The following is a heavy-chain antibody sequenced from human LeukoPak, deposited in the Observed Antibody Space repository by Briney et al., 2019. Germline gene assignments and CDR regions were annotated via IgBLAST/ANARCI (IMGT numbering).Heavy chain of an antibody. V-gene: IGHV3-23*01. CDR1: GFTFSSYA. CDR3: AKDYGDYSSWFDP. CDR2: INDSGGAT. J-gene: IGHJ5*02. D-gene: IGHD4-17*01. Sequence: PGGPLRLSCAASGFTFSSYAMTWVRQAPGKGVEWVSTINDSGGATYYADSVKGRFTIYKDKSKNTLYLQLNSLRAEDTAVYFCAKDYGDYSSWFDPWGQGTLVTVSS.